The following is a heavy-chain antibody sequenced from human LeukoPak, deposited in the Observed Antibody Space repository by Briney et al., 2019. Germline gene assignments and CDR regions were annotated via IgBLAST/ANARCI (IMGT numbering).Heavy chain of an antibody. CDR2: IYTSGST. D-gene: IGHD3-10*01. Sequence: SQTLSLTCTVSGGSISSGSYYWSWIRQPAGEGLEWIGRIYTSGSTNYNPSLKSRVTISVDTSKNQFSLKLSSVTAADTAVYYCARELSWGMVRGVIGGDEDAFDIWGQGTMVTVSS. CDR1: GGSISSGSYY. CDR3: ARELSWGMVRGVIGGDEDAFDI. V-gene: IGHV4-61*02. J-gene: IGHJ3*02.